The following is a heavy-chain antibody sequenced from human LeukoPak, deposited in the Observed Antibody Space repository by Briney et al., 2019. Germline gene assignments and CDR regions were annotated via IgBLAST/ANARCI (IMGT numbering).Heavy chain of an antibody. CDR2: MFYSGNT. D-gene: IGHD5-18*01. CDR3: VRRRYNYGFDS. Sequence: SETLSLTCTVSGASITSYHWSWIRQPAGKGLEWIGRMFYSGNTDYNPSLKSRLTMSIDTSKNQFSLKLSSVTAADTAVFYCVRRRYNYGFDSWGQGSLVTVSS. V-gene: IGHV4-4*07. J-gene: IGHJ4*02. CDR1: GASITSYH.